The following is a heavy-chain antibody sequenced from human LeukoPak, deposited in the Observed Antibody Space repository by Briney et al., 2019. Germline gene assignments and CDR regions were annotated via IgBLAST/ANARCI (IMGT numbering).Heavy chain of an antibody. Sequence: GGSLRLSCAASGFTFSSYAMSWVRQAPGKGLEWVSAISASGYSTYYADSVKGRFTISRDNSKKTLYLQMNSLRAEDTAIFYCAKDVYNSNFYFDYWGQGTLVTVSS. CDR3: AKDVYNSNFYFDY. D-gene: IGHD1-7*01. CDR1: GFTFSSYA. V-gene: IGHV3-23*01. CDR2: ISASGYST. J-gene: IGHJ4*02.